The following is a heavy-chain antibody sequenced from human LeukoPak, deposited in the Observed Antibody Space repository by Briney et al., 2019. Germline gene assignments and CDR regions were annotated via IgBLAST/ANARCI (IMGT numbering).Heavy chain of an antibody. CDR2: FDPEDGET. D-gene: IGHD5-12*01. CDR1: GYTLTELS. CDR3: ATGEIYGGYGGDYFDY. J-gene: IGHJ4*02. V-gene: IGHV1-24*01. Sequence: ASVKVSCKVSGYTLTELSMHWVRQAPGKGLEWMGGFDPEDGETIYAQKFQGRVTMTEDTSTDTAYMELSSLRSEDTAVYYCATGEIYGGYGGDYFDYWGQGTLVTVPS.